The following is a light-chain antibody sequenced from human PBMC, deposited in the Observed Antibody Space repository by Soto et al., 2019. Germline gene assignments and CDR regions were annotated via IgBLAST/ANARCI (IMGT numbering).Light chain of an antibody. CDR2: DVN. J-gene: IGLJ1*01. V-gene: IGLV2-11*01. CDR3: CSYIGSYSYV. Sequence: QSALTQPRSVSGSPGQSVTISCTGTSSDVGSYNSVSWYQHHPGKAPKLMIYDVNKWPSGVPDRFSGSKSGNTASLTISGLQAEDETDYYCCSYIGSYSYVFGTGTKVTVL. CDR1: SSDVGSYNS.